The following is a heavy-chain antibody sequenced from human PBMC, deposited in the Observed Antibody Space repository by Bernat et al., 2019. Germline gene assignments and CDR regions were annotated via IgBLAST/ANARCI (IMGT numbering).Heavy chain of an antibody. CDR3: AKGRKGTAVAGLIDY. D-gene: IGHD6-19*01. J-gene: IGHJ4*02. CDR1: GYTFTSYD. V-gene: IGHV1-8*01. Sequence: QVQLVQSGAEVKKPGASVKVSCKASGYTFTSYDINWVRQATGQGLEWMGWMNPNTGNTGYAQKFQGRVTMTRNTSISTAYMELSSLRSDDTAVYYCAKGRKGTAVAGLIDYWGQGTLVTVSS. CDR2: MNPNTGNT.